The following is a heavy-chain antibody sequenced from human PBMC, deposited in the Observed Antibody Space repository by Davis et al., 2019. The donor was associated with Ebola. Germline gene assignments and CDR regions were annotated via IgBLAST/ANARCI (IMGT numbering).Heavy chain of an antibody. Sequence: GESLKISCAASGFTFSSYWMSWVRQAPGKGLEWVANIKQDGSEKYYVDSVKGRFTISRDNAKNSLYLQMNSLRAEDTAVYYCARNTLGFGEFKANGDWFDPWGQGTLVTVSS. CDR2: IKQDGSEK. CDR1: GFTFSSYW. CDR3: ARNTLGFGEFKANGDWFDP. V-gene: IGHV3-7*01. J-gene: IGHJ5*02. D-gene: IGHD3-10*01.